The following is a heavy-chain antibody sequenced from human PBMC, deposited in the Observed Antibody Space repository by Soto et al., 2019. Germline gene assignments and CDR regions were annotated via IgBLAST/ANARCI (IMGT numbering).Heavy chain of an antibody. CDR1: GGSFSGYY. CDR2: INHSGST. Sequence: SETLSLTCAVYGGSFSGYYWSWIRQPPGKGLEWIGEINHSGSTNYNPSLKSRVTISVDTSKNQFSLKLSSVTAADTAVYYCARTRTIFGVVISYYGMDVWGQGTTVTVSS. CDR3: ARTRTIFGVVISYYGMDV. D-gene: IGHD3-3*01. J-gene: IGHJ6*02. V-gene: IGHV4-34*01.